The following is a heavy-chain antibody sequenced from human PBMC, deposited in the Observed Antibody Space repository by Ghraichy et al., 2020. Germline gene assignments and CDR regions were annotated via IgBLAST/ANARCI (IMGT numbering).Heavy chain of an antibody. D-gene: IGHD3-16*02. CDR3: ERRPDDYIWGTSRPFDH. CDR2: ISSNGATT. Sequence: GGSLRLSCSASGFAFSDYNMYWVRQAPGKGLEYVSGISSNGATTYYADSVKGRFTISRDNPKNTLYFQVSSLRADDTAVYYCERRPDDYIWGTSRPFDHWGQGTLVTVSS. J-gene: IGHJ4*02. CDR1: GFAFSDYN. V-gene: IGHV3-64D*06.